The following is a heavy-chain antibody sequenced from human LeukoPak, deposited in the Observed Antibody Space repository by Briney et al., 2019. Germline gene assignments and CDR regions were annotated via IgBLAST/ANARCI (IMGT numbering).Heavy chain of an antibody. Sequence: GGSLRLSCAASGFTFSSYGMHWVRQAPGKGLEWVAVIWYDGSNKYYADSVKGRFTISRDNSKNTLYLQMNSLRAEDTAVYYCARATASPRTTFYYYYYMGVWGKGTTVTVSS. CDR2: IWYDGSNK. D-gene: IGHD4-17*01. J-gene: IGHJ6*03. CDR3: ARATASPRTTFYYYYYMGV. V-gene: IGHV3-33*01. CDR1: GFTFSSYG.